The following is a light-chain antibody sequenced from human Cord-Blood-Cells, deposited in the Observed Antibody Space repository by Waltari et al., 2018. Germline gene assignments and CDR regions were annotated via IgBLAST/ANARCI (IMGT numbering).Light chain of an antibody. CDR2: GAS. J-gene: IGKJ4*01. CDR3: QQYNNWPPLT. CDR1: QSVSSN. Sequence: EIVITQSPATLSVYPGESATLSCRASQSVSSNLAWYQQKPGQAPRLLSYGASTRATGIPARFSGSGSGTEFTLTISSLQSEDFAVYYCQQYNNWPPLTFGGGTKVEIK. V-gene: IGKV3-15*01.